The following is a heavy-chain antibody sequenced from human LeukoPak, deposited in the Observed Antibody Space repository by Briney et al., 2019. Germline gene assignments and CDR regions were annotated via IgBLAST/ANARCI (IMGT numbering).Heavy chain of an antibody. CDR2: TIPDSGDT. J-gene: IGHJ4*02. CDR3: ARRGIAAAGYDY. Sequence: ASVKVSCKASGYTFTGYYMHWVRQAPGQGLEWMGWTIPDSGDTNYAQKFQGRVTISVDTSKNQFSLKLSSVTAADTAVYYCARRGIAAAGYDYWGQGTLVTVSS. D-gene: IGHD6-13*01. CDR1: GYTFTGYY. V-gene: IGHV1-2*02.